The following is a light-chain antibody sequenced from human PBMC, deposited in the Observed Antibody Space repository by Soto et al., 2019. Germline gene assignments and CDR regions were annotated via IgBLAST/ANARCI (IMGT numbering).Light chain of an antibody. J-gene: IGLJ3*02. V-gene: IGLV2-14*01. CDR1: SSDIGGYDY. CDR3: SSYTRTNTRV. Sequence: QSALTQPASVSGSPGQSITISCTGTSSDIGGYDYVSWFQHHPGKAPKLMIYEVKNRPSGVSNRFSGSKSGNTASLTISGLQAEDEADYFCSSYTRTNTRVFGGGTKVTVL. CDR2: EVK.